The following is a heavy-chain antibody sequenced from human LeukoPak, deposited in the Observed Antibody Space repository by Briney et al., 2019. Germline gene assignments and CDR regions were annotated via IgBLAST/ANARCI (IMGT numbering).Heavy chain of an antibody. J-gene: IGHJ4*02. CDR1: RFTFSSYG. CDR2: IRYDGTNK. D-gene: IGHD3-22*01. V-gene: IGHV3-30*02. Sequence: GGSLRLSCVASRFTFSSYGMHWVRQAPGKGLEWVAFIRYDGTNKYYVDSVKGRFTMPRDNSKNTLYLQMNSLRAEDTAVYYCAKDLLAGHYYDSSGYYPSFHFWGQGTLVTVSS. CDR3: AKDLLAGHYYDSSGYYPSFHF.